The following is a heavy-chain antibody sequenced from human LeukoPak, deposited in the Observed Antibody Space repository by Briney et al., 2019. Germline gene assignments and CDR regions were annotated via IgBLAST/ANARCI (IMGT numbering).Heavy chain of an antibody. Sequence: SETLSLTCSVSGASIRSYFLSWIRQSPGKGLDWIGYVYDNDISNFNPSLESRVTILVDRSKSQFSLKLRSVTAADTAVYYCARGLVLATDDAFDIWGPGTMVTVSS. CDR1: GASIRSYF. CDR3: ARGLVLATDDAFDI. J-gene: IGHJ3*02. CDR2: VYDNDIS. V-gene: IGHV4-59*01. D-gene: IGHD5-12*01.